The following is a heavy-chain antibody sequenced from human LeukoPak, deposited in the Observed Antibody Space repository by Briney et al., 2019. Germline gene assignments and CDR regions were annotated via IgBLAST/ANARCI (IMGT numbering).Heavy chain of an antibody. Sequence: GGSLRLSCAPSGFSFSSYGFHWVRQAPGKGLEWVALIWFDGSKEYYADSVEGRFTISRDNSKKTLFLQMNSLRAEDTAVYHCARDPLSTGYYFDNWGQGTLVTVSS. CDR3: ARDPLSTGYYFDN. D-gene: IGHD5/OR15-5a*01. J-gene: IGHJ4*02. V-gene: IGHV3-33*01. CDR2: IWFDGSKE. CDR1: GFSFSSYG.